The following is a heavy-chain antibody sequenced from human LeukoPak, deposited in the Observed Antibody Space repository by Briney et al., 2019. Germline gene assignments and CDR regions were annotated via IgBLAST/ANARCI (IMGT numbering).Heavy chain of an antibody. V-gene: IGHV4-59*01. CDR3: ASLPWAAGSDAFDI. J-gene: IGHJ3*02. D-gene: IGHD6-13*01. Sequence: PSETLSLTCTVSGGSISSYYWSWIRQPPGKGLEWIGYIYYSGSTNYNPSLKSRVTISVDTSKNQFSLKLSSVTAADTAVYYCASLPWAAGSDAFDIWGQGTMVTVSS. CDR1: GGSISSYY. CDR2: IYYSGST.